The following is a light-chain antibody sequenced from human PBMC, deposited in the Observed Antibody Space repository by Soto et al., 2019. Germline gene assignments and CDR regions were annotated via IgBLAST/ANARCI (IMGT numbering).Light chain of an antibody. CDR1: QSVSSN. V-gene: IGKV3-15*01. J-gene: IGKJ2*01. CDR3: QQYNNWPSMYT. CDR2: GAS. Sequence: EIVMTQSPATLSVSPGERATLSCRASQSVSSNLAWYQQRPGQAPRLLIFGASTSATGIPARFSGSGSGTEFTLTLSSLQFEDFAVYFCQQYNNWPSMYTFGQGTKLEIK.